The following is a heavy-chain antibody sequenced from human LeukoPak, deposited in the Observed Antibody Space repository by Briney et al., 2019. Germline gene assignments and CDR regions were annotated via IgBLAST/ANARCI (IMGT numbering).Heavy chain of an antibody. Sequence: GRSLRLSCAASGFSLSDFGTHWVRQAPGKGLEWVAVMSSDERNQYYADSVQSRFTLSRDNSRNTLFLQMNSLRVEDTAVYYCAIGGLTTIDYWGQGTLVAVSS. CDR1: GFSLSDFG. V-gene: IGHV3-30*03. D-gene: IGHD2-21*02. CDR3: AIGGLTTIDY. CDR2: MSSDERNQ. J-gene: IGHJ4*02.